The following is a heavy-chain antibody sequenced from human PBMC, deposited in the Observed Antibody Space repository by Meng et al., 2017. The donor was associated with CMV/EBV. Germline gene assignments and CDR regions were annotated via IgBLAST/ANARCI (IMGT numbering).Heavy chain of an antibody. J-gene: IGHJ5*02. CDR1: W. V-gene: IGHV5-51*01. Sequence: WSGWVRQMPGKGLEWMGSIDPGDADTRYSPNFQGQVTISADKSISTAYLQWSSLKASDTAMDYCARRIPYYDFWSGYYGMYWFDPWGQGTLVTVSS. CDR3: ARRIPYYDFWSGYYGMYWFDP. CDR2: IDPGDADT. D-gene: IGHD3-3*01.